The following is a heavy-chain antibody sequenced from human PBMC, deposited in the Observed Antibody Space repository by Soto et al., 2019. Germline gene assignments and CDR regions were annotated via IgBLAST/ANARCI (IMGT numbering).Heavy chain of an antibody. CDR2: IDPSDSQT. V-gene: IGHV5-10-1*01. D-gene: IGHD3-22*01. J-gene: IGHJ4*02. Sequence: GESLKISCKGSGYSFAGYWITWVRQKPGKGLEWMGRIDPSDSQTYYSPSFRGHVTISVTKSITTVFLQWSSLRASDTATYYCARQIYDSDTGPNFQYYFDSWGQGTPVTVSS. CDR3: ARQIYDSDTGPNFQYYFDS. CDR1: GYSFAGYW.